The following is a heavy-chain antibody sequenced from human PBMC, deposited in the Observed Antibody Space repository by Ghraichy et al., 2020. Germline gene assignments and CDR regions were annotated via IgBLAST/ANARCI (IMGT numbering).Heavy chain of an antibody. D-gene: IGHD3-22*01. CDR2: ISSSSSTI. CDR1: GFTFSSYS. Sequence: GGSLRLSCAASGFTFSSYSMNWVRQAPGKGLEWVSYISSSSSTIYYADSVKGRFTISRDNAKNSLYLQMNSLRDEDTAVYYCARDPLDSSGWSGYYGMDVWGQGTTVTVSS. CDR3: ARDPLDSSGWSGYYGMDV. V-gene: IGHV3-48*02. J-gene: IGHJ6*02.